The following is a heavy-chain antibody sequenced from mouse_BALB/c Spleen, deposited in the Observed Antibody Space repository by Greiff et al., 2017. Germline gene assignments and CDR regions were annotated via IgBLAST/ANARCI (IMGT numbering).Heavy chain of an antibody. J-gene: IGHJ1*01. CDR2: ISSGRSYT. D-gene: IGHD1-1*01. CDR3: ARHGSSYDWYFDV. CDR1: GFTFSSYA. V-gene: IGHV5-9-3*01. Sequence: EVMLVESGGGLVKPGGSLKLSCAASGFTFSSYAMSWVRQTPEKMLEWVATISSGRSYTYYPDSVKGRFTISRDNAKNTLYLQMSSLRSEDTAMYYCARHGSSYDWYFDVWGAGTTVTVSS.